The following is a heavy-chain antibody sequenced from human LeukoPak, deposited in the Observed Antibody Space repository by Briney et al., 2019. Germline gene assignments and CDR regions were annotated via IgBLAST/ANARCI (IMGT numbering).Heavy chain of an antibody. J-gene: IGHJ5*02. CDR2: VNPRSGDT. Sequence: GASVKVSCKGSGYTFTNYYIHWVRQAPGQGLVWMGRVNPRSGDTKYAHDFEGRVFMTRDTSISTAFMEVRGLRPDDTAVYFCASNIAVSLDGFDPWGQRTLVTLSS. CDR1: GYTFTNYY. D-gene: IGHD6-19*01. CDR3: ASNIAVSLDGFDP. V-gene: IGHV1-2*02.